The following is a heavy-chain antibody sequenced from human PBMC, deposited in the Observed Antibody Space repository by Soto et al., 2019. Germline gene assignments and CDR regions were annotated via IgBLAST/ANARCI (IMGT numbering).Heavy chain of an antibody. Sequence: SETLSLTCAVYGGSIIGYYWSWIRQPPGKGLEWIGEINHSGSTNYNPSLKSRVTISVDTSKNQFSLKLSSVTAADTAVYYCATSPREQYYYGSGTLINWFDPWGQGTLVTVSS. V-gene: IGHV4-34*01. CDR2: INHSGST. CDR3: ATSPREQYYYGSGTLINWFDP. CDR1: GGSIIGYY. J-gene: IGHJ5*02. D-gene: IGHD3-10*01.